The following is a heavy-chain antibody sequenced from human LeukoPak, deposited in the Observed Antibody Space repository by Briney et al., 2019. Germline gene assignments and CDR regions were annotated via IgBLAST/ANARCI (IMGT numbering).Heavy chain of an antibody. D-gene: IGHD4-17*01. CDR1: GFTFAKYA. CDR3: AKDPNGDYVGAFDM. V-gene: IGHV3-23*01. J-gene: IGHJ3*02. CDR2: TRGSGHTT. Sequence: GGSLRLSCAASGFTFAKYAITWIRQAPGKGLEWVSSTRGSGHTTYYADSVQGRFTISRDNSKNTLFLQMNSLRAEDTAIYHCAKDPNGDYVGAFDMWGQGTMVTVSS.